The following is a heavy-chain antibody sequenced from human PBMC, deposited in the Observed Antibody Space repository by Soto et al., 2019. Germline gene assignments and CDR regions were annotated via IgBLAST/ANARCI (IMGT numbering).Heavy chain of an antibody. J-gene: IGHJ4*02. CDR2: ITWNSGKA. D-gene: IGHD4-17*01. CDR1: GFRFDEYA. CDR3: AEIRRSDYQGFDY. Sequence: EVHLVESGGGLVQPGRSLRLSCAASGFRFDEYAMHWVRQAPGKGLEWVSGITWNSGKAAYADSVKGRFTISRDNAKNSLYLQMNSLRPEDTALYFCAEIRRSDYQGFDYWGRGTLVTVSS. V-gene: IGHV3-9*01.